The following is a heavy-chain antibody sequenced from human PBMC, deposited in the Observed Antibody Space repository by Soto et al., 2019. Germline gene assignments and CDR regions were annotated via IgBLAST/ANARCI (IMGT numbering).Heavy chain of an antibody. J-gene: IGHJ4*02. V-gene: IGHV2-5*02. D-gene: IGHD1-1*01. CDR2: IYWDDDK. CDR3: AHRAGLHGYWNGGSFDF. Sequence: QITLKESGPTRVKPTQTLTLTCTFSGFSLSTSGVGVGWIRQPPGKALEWLALIYWDDDKRYSPSLKSRLTISKDTPKNQVVLTLPNVDPVDTATYYCAHRAGLHGYWNGGSFDFWGQGALVTVSS. CDR1: GFSLSTSGVG.